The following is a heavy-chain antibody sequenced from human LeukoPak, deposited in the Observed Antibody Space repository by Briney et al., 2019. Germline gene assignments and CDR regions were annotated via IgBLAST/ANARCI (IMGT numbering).Heavy chain of an antibody. CDR1: GNYW. CDR3: AKGGKWDVTPFDY. D-gene: IGHD1-26*01. Sequence: GGSLRLSCAASGNYWMHWVRQAPGKGLEWVSTISGGSGSTYYANSVKGRFTISRDNSKNTLYLQVNSLRAEDTAVYYCAKGGKWDVTPFDYWGQGTLVTVSS. CDR2: ISGGSGST. V-gene: IGHV3-23*01. J-gene: IGHJ4*02.